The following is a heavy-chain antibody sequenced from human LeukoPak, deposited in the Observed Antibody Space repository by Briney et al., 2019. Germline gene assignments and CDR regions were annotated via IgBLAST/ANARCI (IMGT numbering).Heavy chain of an antibody. CDR2: INHSGST. CDR3: ARVAAAGLYYFDY. CDR1: GGSFSGYY. V-gene: IGHV4-34*01. D-gene: IGHD6-13*01. Sequence: SETLSLTCAVYGGSFSGYYWSWIRQPPGKGLEWIGEINHSGSTSYNPSLKSRVTMSVDTSKNQFSLKVNSVTAADTAVYFCARVAAAGLYYFDYWGQGTLVTVSS. J-gene: IGHJ4*02.